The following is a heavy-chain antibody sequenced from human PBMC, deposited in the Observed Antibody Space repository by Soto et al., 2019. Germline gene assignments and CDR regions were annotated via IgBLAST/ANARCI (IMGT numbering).Heavy chain of an antibody. J-gene: IGHJ6*02. CDR1: GGSISSGGYY. Sequence: QVQLQESGPGLVKPSQTLSLTCTVSGGSISSGGYYWSWIRQHPGKGLEWIGYIYYSGSTYYNPSLKSRVTISVDTSKNQFALKLSSVTAADTAVYYCAREYSSSPDWGYGMDVWGQGTTVTVSS. CDR3: AREYSSSPDWGYGMDV. D-gene: IGHD6-13*01. CDR2: IYYSGST. V-gene: IGHV4-31*03.